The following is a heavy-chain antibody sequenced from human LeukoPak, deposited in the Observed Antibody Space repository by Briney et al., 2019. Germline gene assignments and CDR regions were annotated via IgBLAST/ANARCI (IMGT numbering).Heavy chain of an antibody. CDR2: ISYDGSNK. V-gene: IGHV3-30-3*01. D-gene: IGHD6-6*01. J-gene: IGHJ4*02. Sequence: GRSLRLSCAASGFTFSSYAMHWVRQAPGKGLEWVAVISYDGSNKYYADSVKGRFTISRDNSKNTLYLQMNSLRAEDTAVYYCSSCRPESIAARMFDYWGQGTLVTVSS. CDR3: SSCRPESIAARMFDY. CDR1: GFTFSSYA.